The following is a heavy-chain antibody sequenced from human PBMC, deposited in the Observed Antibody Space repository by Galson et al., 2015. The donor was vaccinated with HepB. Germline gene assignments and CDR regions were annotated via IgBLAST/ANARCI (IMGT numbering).Heavy chain of an antibody. CDR2: ISAYRGNT. CDR3: ARDRSHSLDN. V-gene: IGHV1-18*04. J-gene: IGHJ4*02. CDR1: GYTFTTNG. D-gene: IGHD2-15*01. Sequence: SVKVSCKASGYTFTTNGISWVRQALGQGLEWMGWISAYRGNTYYAENFEGRVTLTTDTPTSTAYMELRSLRPDDTAIYYCARDRSHSLDNWGQGTLVAVSS.